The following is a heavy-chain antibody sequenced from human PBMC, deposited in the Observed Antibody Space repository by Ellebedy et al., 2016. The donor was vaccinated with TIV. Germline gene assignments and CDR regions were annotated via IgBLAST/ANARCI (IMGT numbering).Heavy chain of an antibody. CDR3: ARAYCRHGECEYGVDV. CDR1: GFSFSDHY. D-gene: IGHD2-8*01. J-gene: IGHJ6*02. Sequence: GESLKISCVGPGFSFSDHYMDWVRQAPGKGLEWVGRSRYKAKTYTTEYAASVKGRFTISRDDSKNLMFLQMNSVKTEDTAVYYCARAYCRHGECEYGVDVWGQGTRVAVSS. CDR2: SRYKAKTYTT. V-gene: IGHV3-72*01.